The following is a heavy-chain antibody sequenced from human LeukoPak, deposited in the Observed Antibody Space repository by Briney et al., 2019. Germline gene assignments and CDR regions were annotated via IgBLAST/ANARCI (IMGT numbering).Heavy chain of an antibody. Sequence: GGSLRLSCAASGFTFSSYSMNWVRQAPGKGLEWVSSISSSSSYIYYADSVKGRFTISRDNAKNSLCLQMNSLGAEDTAVYYCAILPRGYSGYDSDYWGQGTLVTVSS. CDR3: AILPRGYSGYDSDY. CDR2: ISSSSSYI. J-gene: IGHJ4*02. D-gene: IGHD5-12*01. CDR1: GFTFSSYS. V-gene: IGHV3-21*01.